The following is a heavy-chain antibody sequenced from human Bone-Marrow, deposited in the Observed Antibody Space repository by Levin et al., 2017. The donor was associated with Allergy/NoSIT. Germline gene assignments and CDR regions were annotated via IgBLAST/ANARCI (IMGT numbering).Heavy chain of an antibody. Sequence: SETLSLTCTVSDDSIGSSPYFWGWIRQPPGKGLEWIGSISESGSTYYSLSLKSRVTISKDTSKNQLSLRLTSVTAADTALYYCARGTRGGTKRIDYWGQGTLVTVSS. CDR1: DDSIGSSPYF. D-gene: IGHD1-1*01. J-gene: IGHJ4*02. V-gene: IGHV4-39*07. CDR2: ISESGST. CDR3: ARGTRGGTKRIDY.